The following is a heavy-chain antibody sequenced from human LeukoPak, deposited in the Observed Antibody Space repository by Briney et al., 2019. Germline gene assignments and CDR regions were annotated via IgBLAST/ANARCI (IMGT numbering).Heavy chain of an antibody. V-gene: IGHV7-4-1*02. CDR1: GYTFTSYY. Sequence: GASVKVSCKASGYTFTSYYMHWVRQAPGQGLEWMGWINTNTGNPTYAQGFTGRFVFSLDTSVSTAYLQISSLKAEDTAVYYCARGTSSGWPKPGDYWGQGTLVTVSS. J-gene: IGHJ4*02. D-gene: IGHD6-19*01. CDR3: ARGTSSGWPKPGDY. CDR2: INTNTGNP.